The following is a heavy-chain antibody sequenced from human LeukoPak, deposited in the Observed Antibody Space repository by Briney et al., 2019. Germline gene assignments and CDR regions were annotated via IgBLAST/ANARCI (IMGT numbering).Heavy chain of an antibody. D-gene: IGHD2-15*01. J-gene: IGHJ6*02. Sequence: ASVKVSCKASGYTFTSYYMHWVRQAPGQGLEWMGIINPSGGSTSYAQKFQGRVTMTRDTSTSTVYMELSSLRSEDTAVYYCARGDVVVAADYYYYGMDVWGQGTTVTVSS. CDR2: INPSGGST. CDR1: GYTFTSYY. CDR3: ARGDVVVAADYYYYGMDV. V-gene: IGHV1-46*01.